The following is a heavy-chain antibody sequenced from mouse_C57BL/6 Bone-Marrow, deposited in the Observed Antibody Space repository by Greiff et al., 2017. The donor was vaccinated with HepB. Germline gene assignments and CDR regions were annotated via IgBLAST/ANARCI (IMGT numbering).Heavy chain of an antibody. CDR2: INPSTGGT. D-gene: IGHD2-4*01. CDR3: AREIYDYDEAY. CDR1: GYSFTGYY. Sequence: EVQLQQSGPELVKPGASVKISCKASGYSFTGYYMNWVKQSPEKSLEWIGEINPSTGGTTYNQKFKAKATLTVDKSSSTAYMQLKSLTSEDSAVYYCAREIYDYDEAYWGQGTLVTVSA. J-gene: IGHJ3*01. V-gene: IGHV1-42*01.